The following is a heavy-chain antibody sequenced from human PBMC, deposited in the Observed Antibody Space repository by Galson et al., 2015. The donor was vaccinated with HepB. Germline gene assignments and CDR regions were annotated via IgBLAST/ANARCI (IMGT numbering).Heavy chain of an antibody. D-gene: IGHD6-13*01. V-gene: IGHV3-15*01. J-gene: IGHJ6*02. CDR2: IKSKTDGGTT. Sequence: SLRLSCAASGFTFSNAWMSWVRQAPGKGLEWVGRIKSKTDGGTTDYAAPVKGRFTISRDDSKNTLYLQMNSLRAEDTAVYYCARDLPPYSSSWFYYYYGMDVWGQGTTVTVSS. CDR1: GFTFSNAW. CDR3: ARDLPPYSSSWFYYYYGMDV.